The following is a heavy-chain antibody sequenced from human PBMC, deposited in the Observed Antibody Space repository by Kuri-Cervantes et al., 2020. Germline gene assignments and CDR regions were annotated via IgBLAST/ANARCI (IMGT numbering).Heavy chain of an antibody. V-gene: IGHV3-23*01. CDR2: ISGSGGST. CDR1: GFTFSSYA. Sequence: GGSLRLSCAASGFTFSSYAMSWVRQAPGKGLEWVSAISGSGGSTYYADSVKGRFSISRDNAKNSLYLQMNSLRAEDTAVYFCARGFQGGAFDFWGQGTMVTVSS. D-gene: IGHD3-10*01. CDR3: ARGFQGGAFDF. J-gene: IGHJ3*01.